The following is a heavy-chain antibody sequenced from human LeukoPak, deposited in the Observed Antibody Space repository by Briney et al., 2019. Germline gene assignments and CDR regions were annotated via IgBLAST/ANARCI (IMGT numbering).Heavy chain of an antibody. D-gene: IGHD6-19*01. CDR1: GFTFSSYA. CDR2: ISGSGGST. CDR3: AKRLYSSGWYPLEDAFDI. V-gene: IGHV3-23*01. Sequence: GGSLRLSCAASGFTFSSYAMSWVRQAPGKGLEWVSAISGSGGSTYYADSVKGRFTISRDNSKNTLYLQMNSLRAEDTAVYYCAKRLYSSGWYPLEDAFDIWGQGTMATVSS. J-gene: IGHJ3*02.